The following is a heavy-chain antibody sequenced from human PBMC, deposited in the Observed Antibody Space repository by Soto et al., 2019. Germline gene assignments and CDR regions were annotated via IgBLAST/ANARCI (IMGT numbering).Heavy chain of an antibody. Sequence: QVQLQQWGAGLLKPSETLSLTCAVYGGSFSGYYWSWIRQPPGKGLEWIGEINHSGSTNYNPSLKSRVTISVDTSKNHFALKLSSVTAADTAVYYCARGGRYDYVWGSYRSTPFDYWGQGTLVTVSS. J-gene: IGHJ4*02. CDR2: INHSGST. CDR3: ARGGRYDYVWGSYRSTPFDY. D-gene: IGHD3-16*02. V-gene: IGHV4-34*01. CDR1: GGSFSGYY.